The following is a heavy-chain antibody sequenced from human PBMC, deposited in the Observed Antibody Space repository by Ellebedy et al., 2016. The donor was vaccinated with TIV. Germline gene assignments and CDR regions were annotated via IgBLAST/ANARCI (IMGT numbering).Heavy chain of an antibody. CDR2: INPNSGGT. Sequence: ASVKVSCKASRYTFTGYYMYWVRQAPGQGLEWMGWINPNSGGTNYAQKFQGRVTMTRDTSISTAYMELSRLRSDDTAVYYCARVRITIFGVGYYGMDVWGQGTTVTVSS. CDR3: ARVRITIFGVGYYGMDV. V-gene: IGHV1-2*02. J-gene: IGHJ6*02. D-gene: IGHD3-3*01. CDR1: RYTFTGYY.